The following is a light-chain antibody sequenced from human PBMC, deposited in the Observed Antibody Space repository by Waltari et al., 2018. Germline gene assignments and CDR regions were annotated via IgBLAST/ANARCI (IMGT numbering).Light chain of an antibody. CDR2: WAS. CDR1: RNLLWSSNFNNY. Sequence: DVVMTQSPDSLAVSLGERANITCTSSRNLLWSSNFNNYLAWYQQKPGQPPKLLIYWASTRESGVPDRFSGSWSGTNFTLTISGLQAEDVAVYYCQQYYSTPPTFGQGTKLKIK. CDR3: QQYYSTPPT. J-gene: IGKJ2*01. V-gene: IGKV4-1*01.